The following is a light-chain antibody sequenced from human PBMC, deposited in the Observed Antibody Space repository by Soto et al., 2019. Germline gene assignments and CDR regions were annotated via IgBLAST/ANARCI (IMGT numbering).Light chain of an antibody. CDR1: SSDVGYYNR. Sequence: ALTQPPSVSGSPGQSVTISCTGTSSDVGYYNRVSWYQQPPGTAPKLLIYEVSNRPSGVPDRFSGSKSGNTASLTISGLQAEDEADYYCSLYTSSTFYVFGTGTKVTVL. V-gene: IGLV2-18*01. CDR2: EVS. CDR3: SLYTSSTFYV. J-gene: IGLJ1*01.